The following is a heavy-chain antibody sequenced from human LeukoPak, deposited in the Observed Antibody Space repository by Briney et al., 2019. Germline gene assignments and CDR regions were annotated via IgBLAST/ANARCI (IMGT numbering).Heavy chain of an antibody. V-gene: IGHV1-69*04. CDR3: AREKYCSSTSCYTGYYYYYGMDV. Sequence: SVKVSCKASGGTFSSYAISWVRQAPGQGLEWMGRIIPILGIANYAQKFQGRVTITADKSTSTAYMELSSLRSEDTAVYYCAREKYCSSTSCYTGYYYYYGMDVWGQGTTVTVSS. D-gene: IGHD2-2*02. CDR2: IIPILGIA. CDR1: GGTFSSYA. J-gene: IGHJ6*02.